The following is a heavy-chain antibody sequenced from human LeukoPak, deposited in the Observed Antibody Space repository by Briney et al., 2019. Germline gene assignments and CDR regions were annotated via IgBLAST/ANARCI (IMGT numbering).Heavy chain of an antibody. J-gene: IGHJ5*02. CDR3: ARSYSSSWYGYWFDP. CDR2: MNPNSGNT. CDR1: GYTFTSYD. V-gene: IGHV1-8*01. D-gene: IGHD6-13*01. Sequence: GASVKVSCKASGYTFTSYDINWVRQATGQGLEWMGWMNPNSGNTGYAQKFQGRVTMTRNTSISTAYMELSSLRSEDTAVYYCARSYSSSWYGYWFDPWGQGTLVTVST.